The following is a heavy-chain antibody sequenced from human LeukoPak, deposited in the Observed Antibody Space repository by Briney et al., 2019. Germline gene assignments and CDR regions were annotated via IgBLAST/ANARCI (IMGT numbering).Heavy chain of an antibody. CDR1: GGSISSYY. CDR3: ARALSSSWYGGFYYFDY. Sequence: PSETLSLTCTVSGGSISSYYWSWIRQPPGKGLEWIGYIYYSGSTNYNPSLKSRVTISVDTSKSQFSLKLSSVTAADTAVYYCARALSSSWYGGFYYFDYWGQGTLVTVSS. D-gene: IGHD6-13*01. CDR2: IYYSGST. J-gene: IGHJ4*02. V-gene: IGHV4-59*01.